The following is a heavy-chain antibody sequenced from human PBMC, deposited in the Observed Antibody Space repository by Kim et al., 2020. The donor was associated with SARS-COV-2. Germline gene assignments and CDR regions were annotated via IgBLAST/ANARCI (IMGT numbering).Heavy chain of an antibody. CDR3: ARDLYYYDSSGYYSPYYFDY. Sequence: GGSLRLSCAASGFTVSSNYMSWVRQAPGKGLEWVSVIYSGGSTYYADSVKGRFTISRDNSKNTLYLQMNSLRAEDTAVYYCARDLYYYDSSGYYSPYYFDYWGQEPWSPSPQ. D-gene: IGHD3-22*01. CDR1: GFTVSSNY. V-gene: IGHV3-66*02. CDR2: IYSGGST. J-gene: IGHJ4*01.